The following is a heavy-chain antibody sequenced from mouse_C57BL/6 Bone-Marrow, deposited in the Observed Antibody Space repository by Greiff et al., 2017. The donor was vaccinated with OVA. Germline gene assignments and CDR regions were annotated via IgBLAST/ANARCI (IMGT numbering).Heavy chain of an antibody. Sequence: VQRVESGPGLVAPSQSLSITCTVSGFSLTSYGVSWVRQPPGKGLEWLGVLWGDGSTNYHSAPISRLSISKDNSTSQVFLKLNSVQTDDTATYYGAKGGGNYVGYWYGDGWGTGTTVTVSS. D-gene: IGHD2-1*01. CDR3: AKGGGNYVGYWYGDG. V-gene: IGHV2-3*01. CDR1: GFSLTSYG. J-gene: IGHJ1*03. CDR2: LWGDGST.